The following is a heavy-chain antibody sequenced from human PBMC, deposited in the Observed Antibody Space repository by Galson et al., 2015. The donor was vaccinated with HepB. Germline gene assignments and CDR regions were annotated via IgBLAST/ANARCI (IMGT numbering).Heavy chain of an antibody. CDR1: GFTVSSSH. CDR2: IYSGGDT. D-gene: IGHD2-15*01. V-gene: IGHV3-53*04. Sequence: SLRLSCAASGFTVSSSHMSWVRQAPGKGLEWVSVIYSGGDTDYADSVKGRFTISRHNFQNTLYLQMNSLRVEDTAVYYCASTRGFYYWGQGTLVIVSS. CDR3: ASTRGFYY. J-gene: IGHJ4*02.